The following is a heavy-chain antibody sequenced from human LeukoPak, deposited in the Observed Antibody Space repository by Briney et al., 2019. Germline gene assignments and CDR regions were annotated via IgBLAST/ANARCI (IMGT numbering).Heavy chain of an antibody. D-gene: IGHD3-16*02. Sequence: GGSLRLSCVASRFQFSSYAMSWVRQAPGGGLEWVADIWNDGNNKYYADSVRGRFTISRDNSKNTLYLQMNSLRVDDTARYYCARDTSSYPQFDDWGQGTLVTVSS. CDR1: RFQFSSYA. J-gene: IGHJ4*02. CDR2: IWNDGNNK. V-gene: IGHV3-33*08. CDR3: ARDTSSYPQFDD.